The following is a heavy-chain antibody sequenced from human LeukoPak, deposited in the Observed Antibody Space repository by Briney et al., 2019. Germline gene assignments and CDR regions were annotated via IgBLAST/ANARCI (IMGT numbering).Heavy chain of an antibody. CDR3: ARQPKSCAPGIFITGKACWFDT. V-gene: IGHV4-59*08. Sequence: SETLSLTCTVSGGSISSYYWSWIRQPPRKGLERIGYIYYSGSTNYTPSLKSRVTISVDTSKNQFSLKLSSVTAADTAVYYCARQPKSCAPGIFITGKACWFDTWGQGTLVTVSP. D-gene: IGHD3-10*01. CDR2: IYYSGST. J-gene: IGHJ5*02. CDR1: GGSISSYY.